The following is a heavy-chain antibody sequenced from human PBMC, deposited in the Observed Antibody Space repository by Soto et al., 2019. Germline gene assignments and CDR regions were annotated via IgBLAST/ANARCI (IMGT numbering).Heavy chain of an antibody. CDR1: GGTFSSYA. D-gene: IGHD3-10*01. CDR2: MNPMFGVG. Sequence: QVQLVQSGAEVKKPGSSVKVSCKGSGGTFSSYAVNWVRQAPGQGLEWMGGMNPMFGVGNYAQNFQGRVTITADESTTTAYMELSTLRSEDTAVYYCARSFKTQYFYGFDVWGQGTTVTVS. CDR3: ARSFKTQYFYGFDV. V-gene: IGHV1-69*01. J-gene: IGHJ6*02.